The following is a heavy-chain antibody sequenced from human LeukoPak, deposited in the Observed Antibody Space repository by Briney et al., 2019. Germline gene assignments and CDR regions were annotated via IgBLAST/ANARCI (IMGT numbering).Heavy chain of an antibody. CDR1: GYTFTGYC. D-gene: IGHD3-10*01. V-gene: IGHV1-2*02. J-gene: IGHJ6*02. Sequence: ASVKVSCKASGYTFTGYCMHWVRQAPGQGLEWMGWINPNSGGTNYAQKFQGRVTMTRDTSISTAYMELSRLRSDDTAVYYCARDHMVRGVIGGMDVWGQGTTVTVSS. CDR3: ARDHMVRGVIGGMDV. CDR2: INPNSGGT.